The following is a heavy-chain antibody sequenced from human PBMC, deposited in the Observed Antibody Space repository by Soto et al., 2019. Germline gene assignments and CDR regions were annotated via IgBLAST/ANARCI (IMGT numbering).Heavy chain of an antibody. Sequence: QVQLVQSGAEARRPGSSVQVSCKASGDMFRNSAFTWVRQAPGQGLDWMGVIIPLFHKTSVAQKFQGRLTFTADASTSDVYMEVSSLTSEVTAVYYCARARLSNGDPNIYFFYGLDVWGQGTTVTVSS. CDR2: IIPLFHKT. J-gene: IGHJ6*02. D-gene: IGHD6-6*01. V-gene: IGHV1-69*01. CDR3: ARARLSNGDPNIYFFYGLDV. CDR1: GDMFRNSA.